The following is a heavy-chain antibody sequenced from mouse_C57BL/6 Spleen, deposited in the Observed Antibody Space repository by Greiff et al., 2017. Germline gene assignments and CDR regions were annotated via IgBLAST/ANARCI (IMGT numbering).Heavy chain of an antibody. Sequence: VKLQQPGAELVKPGASVKLSCKASGYTFTSYWMHWVKQRPGQGLEWIGMIHPNSGSTNYNEKFKSKATLTVDKSSSTAYMQLSRLTSEDSAVYDCARNDDGLAGDYFDYWGQGTTLTVSS. D-gene: IGHD1-1*01. V-gene: IGHV1-64*01. CDR2: IHPNSGST. CDR1: GYTFTSYW. J-gene: IGHJ2*01. CDR3: ARNDDGLAGDYFDY.